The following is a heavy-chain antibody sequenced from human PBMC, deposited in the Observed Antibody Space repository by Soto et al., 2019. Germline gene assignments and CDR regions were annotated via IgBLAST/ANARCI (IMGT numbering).Heavy chain of an antibody. Sequence: QVQLVQSGAEVKKPGSSVKVSCKASGGTFSSYAISWVRQAPGQGLEWMGGIIPIFGTANYAQKFQGRVTITADESTSTAYMELSSLRSEDTAVYYCARAGFYYDSSGYSHWYFDLWGRGTLVTVSS. J-gene: IGHJ2*01. D-gene: IGHD3-22*01. CDR2: IIPIFGTA. V-gene: IGHV1-69*12. CDR3: ARAGFYYDSSGYSHWYFDL. CDR1: GGTFSSYA.